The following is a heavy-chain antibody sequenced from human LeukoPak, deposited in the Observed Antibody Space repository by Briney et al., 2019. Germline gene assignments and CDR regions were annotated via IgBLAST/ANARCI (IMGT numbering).Heavy chain of an antibody. CDR3: AKGYYYDSPNRYFDY. CDR1: GFTFDDYT. V-gene: IGHV3-43*01. J-gene: IGHJ4*02. CDR2: ISWDGGST. D-gene: IGHD3-22*01. Sequence: GGSLRLSCAASGFTFDDYTMHWVRQAPGKGLEWVSLISWDGGSTYYADSVKGRFTISRDNSKNSLYLQMNSLRTEDTALYYCAKGYYYDSPNRYFDYWGQGTLVAVSS.